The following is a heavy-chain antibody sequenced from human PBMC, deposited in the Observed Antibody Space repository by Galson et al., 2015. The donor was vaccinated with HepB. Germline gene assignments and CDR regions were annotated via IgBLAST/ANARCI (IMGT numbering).Heavy chain of an antibody. V-gene: IGHV1-69*13. CDR1: GGTFSSYA. CDR2: IIPIFGTA. Sequence: SVKVSCKASGGTFSSYAISRVRQAPGQGLEWMGGIIPIFGTANYAQKFQGRVTITADESTSTAYMELSSLRSEDTAVYYCARGQRWELLDAFDIWGQGTMVTVSS. CDR3: ARGQRWELLDAFDI. J-gene: IGHJ3*02. D-gene: IGHD1-26*01.